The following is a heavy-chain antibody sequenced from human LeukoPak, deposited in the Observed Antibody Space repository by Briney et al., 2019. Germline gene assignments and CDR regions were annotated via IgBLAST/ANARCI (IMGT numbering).Heavy chain of an antibody. Sequence: SETLSLTCTVSGGSISSSSYYWGWIRQPPGKGLEGIGGIYYSGSTYYNPSLKSRVTISVDTSKNQFSLKLSSVTAADTAVYYCARWSLNIVVVVAATVRNAFDIWGQGTMVTVSS. CDR3: ARWSLNIVVVVAATVRNAFDI. CDR1: GGSISSSSYY. CDR2: IYYSGST. V-gene: IGHV4-39*01. D-gene: IGHD2-15*01. J-gene: IGHJ3*02.